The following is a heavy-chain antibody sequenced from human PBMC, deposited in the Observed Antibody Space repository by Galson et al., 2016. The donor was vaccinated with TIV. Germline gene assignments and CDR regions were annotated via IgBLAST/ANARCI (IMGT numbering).Heavy chain of an antibody. CDR2: FSNSDYT. Sequence: SLRLSCAASGFSVSDNYINWVRQAPGKGLEWVSIFSNSDYTNYADSVKGRFTISRDNSKNTVYLHMSRLRAEDTAVYYCSRERRHCGDNCSLSYYCGMDFWGQGTTVTVSS. J-gene: IGHJ6*02. D-gene: IGHD2-21*01. V-gene: IGHV3-66*03. CDR1: GFSVSDNY. CDR3: SRERRHCGDNCSLSYYCGMDF.